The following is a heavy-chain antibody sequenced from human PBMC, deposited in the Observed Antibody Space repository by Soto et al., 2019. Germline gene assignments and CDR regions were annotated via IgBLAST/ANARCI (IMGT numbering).Heavy chain of an antibody. D-gene: IGHD2-2*01. CDR1: GGTFSSYA. Sequence: SVKVSCKASGGTFSSYAISWVRQAPGQGLEWMGGIIPIFGTANYAQKFQGRVTITADESTSTAYMELSSLRSEDTAVYYSARDLRYCSSTSSHKYYGMDVWGQGTTVTVSS. V-gene: IGHV1-69*13. CDR3: ARDLRYCSSTSSHKYYGMDV. CDR2: IIPIFGTA. J-gene: IGHJ6*02.